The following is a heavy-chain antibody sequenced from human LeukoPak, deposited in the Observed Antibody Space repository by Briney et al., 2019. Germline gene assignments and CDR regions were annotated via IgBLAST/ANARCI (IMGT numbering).Heavy chain of an antibody. CDR3: ARGIVDMATSFGY. Sequence: PSQTLSLTCTVSGGSISGGSYYRSWIRQPAGKGLEWIGRIYTSGNTNYNPSLRSRVTISVDTSKNQFSLNLTSVTAADTAVYYCARGIVDMATSFGYWGQGTLVTVSS. CDR2: IYTSGNT. J-gene: IGHJ4*02. CDR1: GGSISGGSYY. V-gene: IGHV4-61*02. D-gene: IGHD1-26*01.